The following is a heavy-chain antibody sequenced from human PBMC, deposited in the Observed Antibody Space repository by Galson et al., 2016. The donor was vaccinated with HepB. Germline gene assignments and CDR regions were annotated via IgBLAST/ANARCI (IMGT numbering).Heavy chain of an antibody. D-gene: IGHD3-9*01. CDR2: IWHDGTTK. J-gene: IGHJ4*02. V-gene: IGHV3-33*01. CDR1: GFIFTNYA. CDR3: ARVHYDISTGYPAGFDY. Sequence: SLRLSCAASGFIFTNYAIHWVRQAPGKGLEWVANIWHDGTTKNFVDSVKGRFTISRDTSRNTVSLHMDNLRAEDTAMYYCARVHYDISTGYPAGFDYWGQGTLVIVSS.